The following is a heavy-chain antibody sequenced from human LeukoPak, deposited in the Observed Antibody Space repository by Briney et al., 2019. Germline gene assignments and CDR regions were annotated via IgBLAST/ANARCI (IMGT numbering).Heavy chain of an antibody. CDR3: ARWRTSNWSEFDY. J-gene: IGHJ4*02. CDR1: GFTFSSHW. D-gene: IGHD6-13*01. Sequence: GGSLRLSCAASGFTFSSHWVAWLRQAPEKGLEWVANIEQDGSEIYYVDSVKGRFTISRDNAKNSLYLQMNSLRAEDTAVYFCARWRTSNWSEFDYWGQGTLVTVSS. CDR2: IEQDGSEI. V-gene: IGHV3-7*05.